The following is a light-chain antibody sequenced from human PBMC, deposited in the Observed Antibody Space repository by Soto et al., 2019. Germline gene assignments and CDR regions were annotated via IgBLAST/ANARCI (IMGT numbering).Light chain of an antibody. V-gene: IGKV3-20*01. Sequence: ETVSTQTPGTLSLSPGERGTLSCRASQSVTSSYLAWYQQKPGQAPRLLIYGASNRATGIPDRFSRSGSGTDFTLIISRLEPEDFAVYYCQQDGSSPTTFGQVTMVDIK. CDR1: QSVTSSY. J-gene: IGKJ1*01. CDR2: GAS. CDR3: QQDGSSPTT.